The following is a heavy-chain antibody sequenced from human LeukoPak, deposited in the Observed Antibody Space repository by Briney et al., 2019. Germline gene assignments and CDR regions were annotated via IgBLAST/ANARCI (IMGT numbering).Heavy chain of an antibody. CDR1: GGTFSSYA. D-gene: IGHD5-18*01. J-gene: IGHJ3*02. V-gene: IGHV1-69*05. Sequence: ASVKVSCKASGGTFSSYAISWVRQAPGQGLEWMGGIIPIFGTANYAQKFQARVTITTDESTSTAYMELSSLRSEDTAVYYCASGYSYGYDAFDIWGQGTMVTVSS. CDR3: ASGYSYGYDAFDI. CDR2: IIPIFGTA.